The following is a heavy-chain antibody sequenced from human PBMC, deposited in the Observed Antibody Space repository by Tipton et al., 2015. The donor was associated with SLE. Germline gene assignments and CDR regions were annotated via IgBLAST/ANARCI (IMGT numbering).Heavy chain of an antibody. D-gene: IGHD3-16*01. CDR1: GFTFNTHG. J-gene: IGHJ4*02. Sequence: SLRLSCAASGFTFNTHGMSWLRQAPGKGLEWVSAITGSGDRTYYIDSVKGRFTISRDNSKNSLYLQMNRLRVEDTAVYYCAGGTGAYFDHWGQGTLVTVSS. CDR3: AGGTGAYFDH. V-gene: IGHV3-23*01. CDR2: ITGSGDRT.